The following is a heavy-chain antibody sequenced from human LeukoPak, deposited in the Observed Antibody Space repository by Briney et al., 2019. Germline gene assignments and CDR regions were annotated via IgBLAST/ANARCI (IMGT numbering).Heavy chain of an antibody. CDR1: GYSFTSYW. V-gene: IGHV5-51*01. D-gene: IGHD2-2*01. J-gene: IGHJ3*02. CDR2: IYPGDSDT. CDR3: ARLGNSWCSSIPCAHAFDI. Sequence: RGESLKISCKGSGYSFTSYWIGWVRQMPGKGLEWMGIIYPGDSDTRFSPSFQGQVTISADKSISTAYLQWSSLKASDTAMYYCARLGNSWCSSIPCAHAFDIWGQGTMVTVSS.